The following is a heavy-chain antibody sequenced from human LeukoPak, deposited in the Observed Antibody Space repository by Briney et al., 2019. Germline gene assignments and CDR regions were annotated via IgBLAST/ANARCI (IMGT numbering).Heavy chain of an antibody. CDR1: GYTFTSYD. CDR2: INPNSGGT. J-gene: IGHJ4*02. D-gene: IGHD3-10*01. Sequence: GASVKVSCKASGYTFTSYDINWVRQATGQGLEWMGWINPNSGGTNYAQKFQGRVTMTRDTSISTAYMELSRLRSDDTAVYYCASETYGSGSYYRAPVGYWGQGTLVTVSS. V-gene: IGHV1-2*02. CDR3: ASETYGSGSYYRAPVGY.